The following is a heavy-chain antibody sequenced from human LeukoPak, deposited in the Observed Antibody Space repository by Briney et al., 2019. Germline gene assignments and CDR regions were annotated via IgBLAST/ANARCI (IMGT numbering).Heavy chain of an antibody. V-gene: IGHV4-39*02. J-gene: IGHJ4*02. CDR3: ARELGTSNTFDY. Sequence: SETLSLTCTVSGGSISSSSCYWGRIRQPPGKGLEWIGSIYYSGSTYYNPSLKSRVTISVDTSKNQFSLKLSSVTAADTAVYYCARELGTSNTFDYWGQGTLVTVSS. D-gene: IGHD7-27*01. CDR1: GGSISSSSCY. CDR2: IYYSGST.